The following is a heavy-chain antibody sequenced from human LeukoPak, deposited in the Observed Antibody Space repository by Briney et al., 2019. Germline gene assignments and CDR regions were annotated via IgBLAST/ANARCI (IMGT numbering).Heavy chain of an antibody. CDR3: ARDRTSGTYYFDF. Sequence: ASVKVSCKASGYTFTTYYIHWVRQASGQGLEWIGIINPSGKSTIYAQRFQGRVIMNRDTSTSTVYMELSSLRSEDTAMYYCARDRTSGTYYFDFWGQGTLVTVSS. CDR1: GYTFTTYY. D-gene: IGHD3-10*01. J-gene: IGHJ4*02. V-gene: IGHV1-46*01. CDR2: INPSGKST.